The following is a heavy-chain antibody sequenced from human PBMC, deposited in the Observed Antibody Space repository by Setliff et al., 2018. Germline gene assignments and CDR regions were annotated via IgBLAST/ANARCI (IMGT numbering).Heavy chain of an antibody. V-gene: IGHV4-34*01. D-gene: IGHD6-6*01. Sequence: PSETLSLTCSVSGESFSNNYWSWIRQPPGKGLAWVGESNHGGSTTYHPSLKSRLSMSVDTSKNQFSLQLNSVTAADTAVYYCARDPSSVAARPGYWGQGTLVTVSS. CDR3: ARDPSSVAARPGY. J-gene: IGHJ4*02. CDR1: GESFSNNY. CDR2: SNHGGST.